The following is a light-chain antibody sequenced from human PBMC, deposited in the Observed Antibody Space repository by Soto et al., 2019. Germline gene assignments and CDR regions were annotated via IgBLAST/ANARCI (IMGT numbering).Light chain of an antibody. J-gene: IGKJ1*01. CDR1: QSVSSTY. V-gene: IGKV3-20*01. Sequence: EIVLTQSPGTLSLSPGERATLSCRASQSVSSTYLAGYQQKPGQAPRLLIYGASNRATGIPDRFSGSGSGTDFTLTISRLEPEDFAVYYCQQYGGSRWTCDQGTRVDI. CDR2: GAS. CDR3: QQYGGSRWT.